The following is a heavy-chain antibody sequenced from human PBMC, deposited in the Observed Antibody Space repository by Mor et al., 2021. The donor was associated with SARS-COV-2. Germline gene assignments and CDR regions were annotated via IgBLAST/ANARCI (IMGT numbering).Heavy chain of an antibody. Sequence: SSISSISDYTYYSDSVKGRFTISRDNAKNSLYLQMNSLRAEDTAVYYCARDEFCRSTSCYASYYYGMDVWGQGATVTVSS. J-gene: IGHJ6*02. D-gene: IGHD2-2*01. CDR3: ARDEFCRSTSCYASYYYGMDV. CDR2: ISSISDYT. V-gene: IGHV3-21*01.